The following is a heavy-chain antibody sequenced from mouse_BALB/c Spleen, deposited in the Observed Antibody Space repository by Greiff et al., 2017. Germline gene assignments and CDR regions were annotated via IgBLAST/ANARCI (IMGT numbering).Heavy chain of an antibody. V-gene: IGHV7-3*02. Sequence: EVKLVESGGGLVKPGGSLRLSCATSGFTFTDYSMSWVRQPPGKALEWLGVIRNKANGYTTEYSVSVKGRFTISRDNSQSILYLQMNTLRAEDSATYNCARDGRTARAGRAMDYWGQGTSVTVSS. J-gene: IGHJ4*01. CDR2: IRNKANGYTT. D-gene: IGHD3-2*01. CDR1: GFTFTDYS. CDR3: ARDGRTARAGRAMDY.